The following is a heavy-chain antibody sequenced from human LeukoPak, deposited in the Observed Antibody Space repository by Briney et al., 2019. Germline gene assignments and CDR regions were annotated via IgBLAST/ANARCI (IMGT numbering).Heavy chain of an antibody. J-gene: IGHJ4*02. Sequence: GGSLRLSCAASGFTFSRYGMHWVRQAPGKGLEWVALAWYDGSGQYYADSVRGRFTISRDNSKNTVYLQMNSLRVEDTAVYYCASGVNYFDYWGQGTLVTVSS. V-gene: IGHV3-33*01. CDR2: AWYDGSGQ. D-gene: IGHD3-3*01. CDR3: ASGVNYFDY. CDR1: GFTFSRYG.